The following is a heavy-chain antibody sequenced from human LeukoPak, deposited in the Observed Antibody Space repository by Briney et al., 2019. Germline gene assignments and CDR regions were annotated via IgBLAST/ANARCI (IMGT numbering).Heavy chain of an antibody. J-gene: IGHJ4*02. Sequence: GRSLRLSCAASGFTFSSYGMHWVRQAPGKGLEWVAVISYDGSNKYYADSVKGRFTISRDNSKNTLYLQMNSLRAEDTAVYYCAKGDPSSSWYFGFDYWGQGTLVTVSS. V-gene: IGHV3-30*18. D-gene: IGHD6-13*01. CDR2: ISYDGSNK. CDR3: AKGDPSSSWYFGFDY. CDR1: GFTFSSYG.